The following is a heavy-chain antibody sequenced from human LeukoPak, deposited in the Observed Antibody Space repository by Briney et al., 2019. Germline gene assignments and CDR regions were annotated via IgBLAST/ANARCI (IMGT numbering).Heavy chain of an antibody. J-gene: IGHJ5*02. D-gene: IGHD3-22*01. CDR2: INPNSGGT. CDR1: GGTFSIYA. Sequence: SSVKVSCKASGGTFSIYAISWVRQAPGQGLEWMGWINPNSGGTNYAQKFQGRVTMTRDTSISTAYIELSRLRSDDTAVYYCARYLTLFYDSSGYYFYNWFDPWGQGTLVTVSS. CDR3: ARYLTLFYDSSGYYFYNWFDP. V-gene: IGHV1-2*02.